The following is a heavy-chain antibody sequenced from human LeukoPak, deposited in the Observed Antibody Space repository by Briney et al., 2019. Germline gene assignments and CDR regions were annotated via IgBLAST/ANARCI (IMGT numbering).Heavy chain of an antibody. Sequence: PSETLSLTCSVSGGSINSGTNYWSWIRQPAGKGLEWIGRVYTSGSTNYNPSFKSRATISLDTSKNQFSLKLSSVTAADTAVYYCARGPRGGAASDYWGQGTLVTVSS. D-gene: IGHD3-16*01. J-gene: IGHJ4*02. V-gene: IGHV4-61*02. CDR1: GGSINSGTNY. CDR3: ARGPRGGAASDY. CDR2: VYTSGST.